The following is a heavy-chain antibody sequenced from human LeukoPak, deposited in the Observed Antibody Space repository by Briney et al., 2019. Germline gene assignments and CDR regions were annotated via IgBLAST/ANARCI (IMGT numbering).Heavy chain of an antibody. D-gene: IGHD1-26*01. CDR3: AKLSGSFPFDY. V-gene: IGHV3-23*01. Sequence: GGFLRLSCVASGFTFSSYAMSWVRQAPGKGLEWVSAISGSVGSTFYADSVKGRFTISRDNSKNTLYLQMNSLRAEDTAVYYCAKLSGSFPFDYWGQGTLVTVSS. CDR2: ISGSVGST. J-gene: IGHJ4*02. CDR1: GFTFSSYA.